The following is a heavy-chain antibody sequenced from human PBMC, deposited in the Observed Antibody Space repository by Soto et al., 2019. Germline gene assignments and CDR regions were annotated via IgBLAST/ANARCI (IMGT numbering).Heavy chain of an antibody. CDR2: IKSKTDGGTT. CDR3: STDSSLLRTGGIDV. D-gene: IGHD3-9*01. V-gene: IGHV3-15*07. Sequence: GGSLRLACAASGFTFSNAWMNWVRQAPGKGLEWVGRIKSKTDGGTTDYAAPVKGRFTISRDESKNTLYLQMNSLKTEDTAVDYCSTDSSLLRTGGIDVWAHGTTVTVSS. CDR1: GFTFSNAW. J-gene: IGHJ6*01.